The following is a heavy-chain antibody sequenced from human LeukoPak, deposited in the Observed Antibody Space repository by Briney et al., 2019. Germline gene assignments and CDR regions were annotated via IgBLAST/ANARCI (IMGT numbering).Heavy chain of an antibody. D-gene: IGHD2-21*02. CDR2: IIPIFGTA. CDR3: AFCGGDCGGAFDV. Sequence: SVKVSCKASGGTFSSYAISWVRQAPGQGLEWMGGIIPIFGTANYAQKFQGRVTITRDTSASTAYMELSSLRSEDTAVYYCAFCGGDCGGAFDVWGQGTTVTVSS. J-gene: IGHJ3*01. CDR1: GGTFSSYA. V-gene: IGHV1-69*05.